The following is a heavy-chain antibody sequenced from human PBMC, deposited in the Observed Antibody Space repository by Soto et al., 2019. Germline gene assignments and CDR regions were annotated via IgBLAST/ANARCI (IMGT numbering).Heavy chain of an antibody. CDR3: ARSGSYYPARNWFGP. CDR2: ISGFNDDT. Sequence: GASVKVSCKASGYTFTSYGISWVRQAPGQGLEWMGWISGFNDDTNHAQKFQGRVTMTKDTSTSTAYMELRSLKFDDTAVYYCARSGSYYPARNWFGPWGQGTLVTVSS. V-gene: IGHV1-18*01. J-gene: IGHJ5*02. CDR1: GYTFTSYG. D-gene: IGHD3-10*01.